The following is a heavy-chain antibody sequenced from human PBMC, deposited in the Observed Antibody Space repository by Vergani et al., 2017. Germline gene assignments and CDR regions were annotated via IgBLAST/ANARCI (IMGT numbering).Heavy chain of an antibody. CDR3: ARGYDSSGYYYYYYMDV. CDR2: INPNSGGS. Sequence: QVQLVQSGAEVKKPGASVKVSCKASGYTFTGYYMHWVRQAPGQGLGWMGWINPNSGGSNYAQKFQGRVTMTRDTSISTAYMELSRLRSDDTAVYYCARGYDSSGYYYYYYMDVWGKGTTVTVSS. J-gene: IGHJ6*03. CDR1: GYTFTGYY. V-gene: IGHV1-2*02. D-gene: IGHD3-22*01.